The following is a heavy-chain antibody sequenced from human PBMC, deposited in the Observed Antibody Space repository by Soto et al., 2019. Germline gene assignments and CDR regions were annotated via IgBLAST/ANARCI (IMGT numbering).Heavy chain of an antibody. CDR1: GFTLSSYS. D-gene: IGHD4-17*01. J-gene: IGHJ5*02. Sequence: PGGSLRLSCAASGFTLSSYSMIWVRQAPGKGLEWVSYISASSTTMYYAHSVKGRFTISRDNAKNSLYLQMNSLRDEDTAVYYCARDKGDYPPGSNWFDPWGQGTLVTVSS. CDR3: ARDKGDYPPGSNWFDP. CDR2: ISASSTTM. V-gene: IGHV3-48*02.